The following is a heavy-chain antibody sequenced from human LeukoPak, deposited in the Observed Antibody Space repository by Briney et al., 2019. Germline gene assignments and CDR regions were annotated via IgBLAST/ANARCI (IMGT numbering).Heavy chain of an antibody. D-gene: IGHD1-26*01. CDR2: INGDGTTT. CDR1: GFTLSTHW. CDR3: ARRWYTGTYYYFDL. Sequence: GGSLRLSCAASGFTLSTHWMHWVRQAPGKGLVWVSRINGDGTTTSYADSVKGRFTIPRVNAKSTLYLEMDSLRAEDTAIYYCARRWYTGTYYYFDLWGQGTLVTVSS. V-gene: IGHV3-74*01. J-gene: IGHJ4*02.